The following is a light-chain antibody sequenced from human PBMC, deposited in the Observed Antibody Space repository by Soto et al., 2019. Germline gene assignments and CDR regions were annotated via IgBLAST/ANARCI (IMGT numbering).Light chain of an antibody. V-gene: IGKV1-27*01. Sequence: DIQMTQSPSSLSASVGDRVTITCRASQGISNYLAWYQQKPGKVPKLLIYAASTLQSGVPSRFSGSGSGTDFHLTISSLQPEDVATYYCQKYNSALPMTFGGGTKVEIK. CDR3: QKYNSALPMT. CDR1: QGISNY. CDR2: AAS. J-gene: IGKJ4*01.